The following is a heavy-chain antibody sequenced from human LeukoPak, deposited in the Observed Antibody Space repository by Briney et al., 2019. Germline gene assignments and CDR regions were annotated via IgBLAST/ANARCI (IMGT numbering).Heavy chain of an antibody. CDR2: IYTSGST. V-gene: IGHV4-4*07. CDR3: ARAGDSSGYEYYFDY. Sequence: PSETLSLTCTVSGGSISSYFWTWIRQPAGKGLEWIGRIYTSGSTNYNPSLKSRVTMSVDTSKNQFSLKLGSVTAADTAVYYCARAGDSSGYEYYFDYWGQGTLVTVSS. CDR1: GGSISSYF. D-gene: IGHD3-22*01. J-gene: IGHJ4*02.